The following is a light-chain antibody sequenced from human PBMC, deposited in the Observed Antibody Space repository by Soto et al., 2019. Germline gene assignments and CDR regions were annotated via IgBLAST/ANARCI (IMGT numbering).Light chain of an antibody. J-gene: IGLJ1*01. Sequence: QAVVTQEPSLTVSHGGTVTLTCASSTGPVTGGHYPYWFQQKPGQAPRTLIYDTDNRYSWTPARFSGSLLGGKGALTLSGAQPEDEAEYYCLLSYTGSRGVFGTGTKLTVL. V-gene: IGLV7-46*01. CDR2: DTD. CDR1: TGPVTGGHY. CDR3: LLSYTGSRGV.